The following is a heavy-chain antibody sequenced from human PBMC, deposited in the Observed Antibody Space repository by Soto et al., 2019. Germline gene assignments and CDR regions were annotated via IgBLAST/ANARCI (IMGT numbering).Heavy chain of an antibody. D-gene: IGHD3-3*01. J-gene: IGHJ6*02. CDR3: AKWRFEVWSGRSGMDI. CDR1: GFTLNKYA. V-gene: IGHV3-23*01. CDR2: ISGSGGNK. Sequence: PGGSLRLSCVGTGFTLNKYAMGWVRQAPGKGLEWVSSISGSGGNKYYADSVKGRFTISRDNSKNTLYLQMHSLRADDTALYYCAKWRFEVWSGRSGMDIWGQGTTVTVSS.